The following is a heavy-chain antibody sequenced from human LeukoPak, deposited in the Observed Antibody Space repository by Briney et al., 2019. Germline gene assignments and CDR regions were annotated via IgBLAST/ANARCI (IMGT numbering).Heavy chain of an antibody. D-gene: IGHD3-16*01. J-gene: IGHJ4*02. CDR1: GYSFTNYW. CDR3: ARHSYATDY. CDR2: IYAGDSDT. Sequence: GESLKISCKASGYSFTNYWIGWVRQMPGKGLEWMGIIYAGDSDTRYSPSFQGQVTISADKSISTAFLQWSSLKASDTAMYCCARHSYATDYWGQGTLVTVSS. V-gene: IGHV5-51*01.